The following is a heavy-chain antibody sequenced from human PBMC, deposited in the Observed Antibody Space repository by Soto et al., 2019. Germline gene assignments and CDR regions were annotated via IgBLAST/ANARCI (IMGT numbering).Heavy chain of an antibody. J-gene: IGHJ6*02. CDR2: INPNSGGT. CDR1: GYTFTGYY. D-gene: IGHD6-13*01. V-gene: IGHV1-2*04. CDR3: ARDGQRSSWSMVYYYYGMDV. Sequence: GASLKGSCMASGYTFTGYYMRCVRKAPGQGLEWMGWINPNSGGTNYAQKFQGWVTMTRDTSISTAYMELSRLRSDDTAVYYCARDGQRSSWSMVYYYYGMDVWGQGTTVTVSS.